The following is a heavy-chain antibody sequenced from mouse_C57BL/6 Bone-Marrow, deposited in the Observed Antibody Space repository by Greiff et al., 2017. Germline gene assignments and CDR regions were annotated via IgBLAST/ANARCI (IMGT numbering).Heavy chain of an antibody. CDR2: IYPGSGNT. Sequence: VQLQHSGPELVKPGASVKISCKASGYTFTDYYINWVKQRPGQGLEWIGWIYPGSGNTKYNEKFKGKATLTVDTSSSTAYMQLSSLTSEDSAVYFCARKGTLFFYYGSSPWFAYWGQGTLVTVSA. J-gene: IGHJ3*01. V-gene: IGHV1-84*01. CDR3: ARKGTLFFYYGSSPWFAY. D-gene: IGHD1-1*01. CDR1: GYTFTDYY.